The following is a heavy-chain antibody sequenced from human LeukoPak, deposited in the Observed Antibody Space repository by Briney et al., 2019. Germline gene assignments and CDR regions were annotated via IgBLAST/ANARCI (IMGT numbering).Heavy chain of an antibody. V-gene: IGHV4-34*01. J-gene: IGHJ3*02. CDR1: GGSFSGYY. CDR3: AREPFASLGDYRFGAFDI. CDR2: INHSGST. D-gene: IGHD4-11*01. Sequence: SETLSLTCAVYGGSFSGYYWSWIRQPPGKGLEWIGEINHSGSTNYNPSLKSRVTISVDTSKNQFSLKLSSVTAADTAVYYCAREPFASLGDYRFGAFDIWGQGTMVTVSS.